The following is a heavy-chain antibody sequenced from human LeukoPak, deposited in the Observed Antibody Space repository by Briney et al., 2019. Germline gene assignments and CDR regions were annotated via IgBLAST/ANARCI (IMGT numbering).Heavy chain of an antibody. V-gene: IGHV4-59*01. CDR3: ARGGGWLQLRGWSFDY. Sequence: PSETLSLTCTVSGGSISSYYWSWIRQPPGKGLEWIGYIYYSGSINYNPSLKSRVTISVDTSKNQFSLKLSSVTAADTAVYYCARGGGWLQLRGWSFDYWGQGTLVTVSS. D-gene: IGHD5-24*01. J-gene: IGHJ4*02. CDR2: IYYSGSI. CDR1: GGSISSYY.